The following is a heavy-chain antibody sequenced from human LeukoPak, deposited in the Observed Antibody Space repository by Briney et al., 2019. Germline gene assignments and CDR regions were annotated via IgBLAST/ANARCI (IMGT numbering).Heavy chain of an antibody. CDR2: IKQDGSEK. J-gene: IGHJ4*02. CDR3: AKGLLWFGEFPIFDY. V-gene: IGHV3-7*03. Sequence: GGSLRLSCAASGFTFSSYWMSWVRQAPGKGLEWVANIKQDGSEKYYVDSVKGRFTISRDNAKNSLYLQMNSLRAEDTAVYYCAKGLLWFGEFPIFDYWGQGTLVTVSS. D-gene: IGHD3-10*01. CDR1: GFTFSSYW.